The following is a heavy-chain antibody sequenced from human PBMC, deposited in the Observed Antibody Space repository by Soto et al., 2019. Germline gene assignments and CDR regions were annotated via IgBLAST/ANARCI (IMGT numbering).Heavy chain of an antibody. CDR3: ARPTVTTDHYYYYGMDV. D-gene: IGHD4-17*01. V-gene: IGHV3-23*01. Sequence: EVQLLESGGGLVQPGGSLRLSCAASGFTFSSYAMSWVRQAPGKGLEWVSGSSGSGGGTYYADSVKGRFTISRDNSKNTLNLQMNSLRAEYTAVYYCARPTVTTDHYYYYGMDVWGQGTTVTGSS. CDR1: GFTFSSYA. J-gene: IGHJ6*02. CDR2: SSGSGGGT.